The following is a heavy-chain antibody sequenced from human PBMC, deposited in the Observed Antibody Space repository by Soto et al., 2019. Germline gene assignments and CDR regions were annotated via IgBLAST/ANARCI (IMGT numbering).Heavy chain of an antibody. CDR3: ARDRVAARPYYYYGMDV. J-gene: IGHJ6*02. CDR1: GFTFSSYS. CDR2: ISSSSSYI. Sequence: EVQLVESGGGLVKPGGSLRLSCAASGFTFSSYSMNWVRQAPGKGLEWVSSISSSSSYIYYADSVKGRFTISRDNAKNSLYLQMNSLRAEDTAVYYCARDRVAARPYYYYGMDVWGQGTTVTVSS. D-gene: IGHD6-6*01. V-gene: IGHV3-21*01.